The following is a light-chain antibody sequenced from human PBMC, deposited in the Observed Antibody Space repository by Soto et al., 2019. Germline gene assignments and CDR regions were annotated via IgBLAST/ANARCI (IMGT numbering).Light chain of an antibody. J-gene: IGLJ2*01. CDR1: SDDIGANNY. CDR2: EAA. Sequence: QSALTQPASVSGSTGQSITISCTGTSDDIGANNYVSWYQHHPGKAPKILIYEAANRPSGISHRFSGSKSGNTASLTISGLQAEDEADYFCTSYPSASTLVFCGGTKLTVL. V-gene: IGLV2-14*01. CDR3: TSYPSASTLV.